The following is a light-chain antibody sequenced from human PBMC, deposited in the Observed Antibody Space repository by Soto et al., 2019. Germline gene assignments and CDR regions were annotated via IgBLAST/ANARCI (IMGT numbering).Light chain of an antibody. J-gene: IGKJ2*02. Sequence: EIVMTQSPATLSVSPGERATLSCRASQSVSSNLAWYQQKPGQAPRLLIYGASTRATGIPARFSGSGSGTEFTLTISSLQSEDCAVYYFQQYNNWPRTFGQGTKLEIK. CDR3: QQYNNWPRT. CDR1: QSVSSN. V-gene: IGKV3-15*01. CDR2: GAS.